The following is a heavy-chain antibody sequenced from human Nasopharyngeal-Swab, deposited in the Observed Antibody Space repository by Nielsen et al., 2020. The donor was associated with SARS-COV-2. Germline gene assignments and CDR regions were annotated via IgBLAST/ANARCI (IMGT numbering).Heavy chain of an antibody. Sequence: WIHQSPGKGLERIGEFHPHGFPSYNPSLWSGVTISVDTSKSQLSLKFRSVTAADTAVYYCGRGLDRHKVGTVWGPGIRVTVSS. D-gene: IGHD2-2*01. J-gene: IGHJ4*02. CDR3: GRGLDRHKVGTV. V-gene: IGHV4-34*01. CDR2: FHPHGFP.